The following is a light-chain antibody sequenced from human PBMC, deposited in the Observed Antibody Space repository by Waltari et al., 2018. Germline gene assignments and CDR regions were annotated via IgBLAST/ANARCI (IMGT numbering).Light chain of an antibody. CDR2: AAY. Sequence: TCRSSQDIARWLAWYHQKPGKAPNLLIYAAYTLQSGVPSRFSGSGFGTDFTLTINSLQPEDFATYFCQQANSFPYTFGQGTKVEV. CDR3: QQANSFPYT. J-gene: IGKJ2*01. V-gene: IGKV1-12*01. CDR1: QDIARW.